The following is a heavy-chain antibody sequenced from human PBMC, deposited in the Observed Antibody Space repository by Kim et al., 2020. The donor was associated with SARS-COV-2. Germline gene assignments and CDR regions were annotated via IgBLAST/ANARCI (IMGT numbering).Heavy chain of an antibody. CDR1: GYSFTSYW. Sequence: GESLKISCKGSGYSFTSYWISWVRQMPGKGLEWMGRIDPSDSYTNYSPSFQGHVTISADKSISTAYLQWSSLKASDTAMYYCARLLGDMGCSGGSCYDYWGQGTLVTVSS. CDR3: ARLLGDMGCSGGSCYDY. D-gene: IGHD2-15*01. CDR2: IDPSDSYT. V-gene: IGHV5-10-1*01. J-gene: IGHJ4*02.